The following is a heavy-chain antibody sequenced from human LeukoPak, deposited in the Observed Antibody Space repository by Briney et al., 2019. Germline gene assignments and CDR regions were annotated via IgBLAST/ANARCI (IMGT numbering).Heavy chain of an antibody. V-gene: IGHV1-18*01. J-gene: IGHJ3*02. D-gene: IGHD3-22*01. CDR3: AISYSYDSSPYFDEAFDI. CDR2: ITAAHKDT. Sequence: ASMKVSCKASGYTFTKYGISWVRQAPGQGLEWVGGITAAHKDTSYAQKFQGRVTVTTDTSTNTASMELRSLRSDDTAVYYCAISYSYDSSPYFDEAFDIWGQGTEVTVSS. CDR1: GYTFTKYG.